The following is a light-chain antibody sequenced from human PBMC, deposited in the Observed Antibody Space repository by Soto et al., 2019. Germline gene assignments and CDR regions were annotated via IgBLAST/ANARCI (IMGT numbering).Light chain of an antibody. Sequence: EIVLTQSPATLSVSLGASATLSCRASQSVSLSLAWFQMRPGQPPRLLIYGASTRATDIPARFSGSGSGTDFTLTISSLQSEDFAMYYCQQYSDSPPTFGQGTKVEIK. CDR1: QSVSLS. CDR2: GAS. CDR3: QQYSDSPPT. J-gene: IGKJ1*01. V-gene: IGKV3-15*01.